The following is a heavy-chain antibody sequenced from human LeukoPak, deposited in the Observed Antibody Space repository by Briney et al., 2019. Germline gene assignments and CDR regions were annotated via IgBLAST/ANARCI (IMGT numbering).Heavy chain of an antibody. J-gene: IGHJ4*02. V-gene: IGHV1-18*01. CDR1: GYTFTSYG. CDR3: ARPGIPYGSGSYYDY. D-gene: IGHD3-10*01. CDR2: ISAYNGNT. Sequence: ASVKVSCKASGYTFTSYGISWVRQAPGQGLEWMGWISAYNGNTNYAQKLQGRVTMTTDTSTSTAYMELRSLRSDDTAVYYCARPGIPYGSGSYYDYWGQGTLVTVSS.